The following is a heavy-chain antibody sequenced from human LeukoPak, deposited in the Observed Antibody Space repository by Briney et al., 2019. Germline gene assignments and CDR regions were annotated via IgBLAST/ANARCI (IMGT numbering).Heavy chain of an antibody. D-gene: IGHD6-19*01. CDR3: ARLGRGIAVAGVFDY. J-gene: IGHJ4*02. V-gene: IGHV4-31*03. CDR2: IYYSGST. Sequence: PSETLSLTCTTLGGSISSGDHYWRWIRQHPGKGLEWIGYIYYSGSTHYNPSLKSRVSMSVETSKNQFSLKLSSVTAADTAVYYCARLGRGIAVAGVFDYWGQGTLVTVSS. CDR1: GGSISSGDHY.